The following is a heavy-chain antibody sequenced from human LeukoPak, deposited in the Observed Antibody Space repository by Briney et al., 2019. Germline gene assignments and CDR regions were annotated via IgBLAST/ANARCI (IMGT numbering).Heavy chain of an antibody. Sequence: SSETLSLTCSVSGDSISSSSFYWGWIRQPPGKGLEWIGSINYSGNTYSNPSLKSRVTISVDTSKNQFSLKLTSVTAADTAVYYCARDSSLNYYDSSGYYYGSDAFDIWGQGTMVTVSS. CDR1: GDSISSSSFY. D-gene: IGHD3-22*01. CDR2: INYSGNT. V-gene: IGHV4-39*02. J-gene: IGHJ3*02. CDR3: ARDSSLNYYDSSGYYYGSDAFDI.